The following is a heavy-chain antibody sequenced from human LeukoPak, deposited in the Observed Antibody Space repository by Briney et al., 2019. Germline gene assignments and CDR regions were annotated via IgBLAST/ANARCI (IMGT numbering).Heavy chain of an antibody. D-gene: IGHD4-17*01. Sequence: SETLSLTCAVYGGSFSGYYWSWIRQPPGKGLEWIGEINHSGSTNYNPSLKSRVTISVDTSKNQFSLKLSSVTAADTAVYYCARGLQTTVTTSDYWGQGTLVTVSS. CDR3: ARGLQTTVTTSDY. V-gene: IGHV4-34*01. CDR1: GGSFSGYY. CDR2: INHSGST. J-gene: IGHJ4*02.